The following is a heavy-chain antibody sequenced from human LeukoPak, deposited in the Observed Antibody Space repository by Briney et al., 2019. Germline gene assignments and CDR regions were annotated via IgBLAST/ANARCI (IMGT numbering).Heavy chain of an antibody. CDR2: IYYSGST. Sequence: SETLSLTCTVSGVSISSSSYHWGWSSQPPGKGLEWIASIYYSGSTYYSPSRKSRVTISVDTSKNQFSPKMSSVIAADTAVYYCASLLTYFDYWGQGTLVTVSS. J-gene: IGHJ4*02. CDR3: ASLLTYFDY. D-gene: IGHD3-9*01. CDR1: GVSISSSSYH. V-gene: IGHV4-39*01.